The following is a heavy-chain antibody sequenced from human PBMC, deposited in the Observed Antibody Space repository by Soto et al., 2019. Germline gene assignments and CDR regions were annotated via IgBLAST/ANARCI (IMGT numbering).Heavy chain of an antibody. J-gene: IGHJ4*02. CDR3: ARDGGKYYYGSGSYYYLDY. V-gene: IGHV1-69*06. CDR2: IIPIFGTA. D-gene: IGHD3-10*01. Sequence: QVQLVQSGAEVKKPGSSVKVSCKASGGTFSSYAISWVRQAPGQGLEWMGGIIPIFGTANYAQKFQGRVTITADKSTSTAYMELSSLRSEDTAVYYCARDGGKYYYGSGSYYYLDYWGQGTLVTVSS. CDR1: GGTFSSYA.